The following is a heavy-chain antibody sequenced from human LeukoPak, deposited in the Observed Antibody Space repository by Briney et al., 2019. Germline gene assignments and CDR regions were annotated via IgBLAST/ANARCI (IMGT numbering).Heavy chain of an antibody. CDR3: ARALGPSWYWFDP. D-gene: IGHD6-13*01. CDR1: GYTFTSYD. CDR2: MNPNSGNT. J-gene: IGHJ5*02. V-gene: IGHV1-8*01. Sequence: ASVKVSCKASGYTFTSYDINWVRQATGQGLEWMGWMNPNSGNTGYAQKFQGRVTMTRNTSMSTAYMELSSLRSEDTAVYYCARALGPSWYWFDPWGQGTLVTVSS.